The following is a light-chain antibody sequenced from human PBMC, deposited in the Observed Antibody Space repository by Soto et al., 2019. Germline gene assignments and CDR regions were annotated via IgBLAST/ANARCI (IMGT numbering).Light chain of an antibody. CDR1: QSVSSN. Sequence: EIVMTQSPATLSVSPGERATLSCRASQSVSSNLAWYQQKPGQAPRLLIYSASTRATGIPARFSGSGSGTEFTLTISSLQSEDFAVYYCQQYNNWPPLTFGGGTKVEFK. V-gene: IGKV3-15*01. CDR3: QQYNNWPPLT. CDR2: SAS. J-gene: IGKJ4*01.